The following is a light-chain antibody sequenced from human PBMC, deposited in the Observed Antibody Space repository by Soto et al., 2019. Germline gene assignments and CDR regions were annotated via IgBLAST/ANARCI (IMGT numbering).Light chain of an antibody. Sequence: DIQMTQSPSTLSASVGDRVTITCRASQSISSWLAWYQQKPGKAPKLPIHDASSLESGVPSRFSGSGSGTEFTLTISSLQPDDFATYYCQQYNSYSRTFGPGTKVDIK. V-gene: IGKV1-5*01. CDR2: DAS. CDR1: QSISSW. CDR3: QQYNSYSRT. J-gene: IGKJ3*01.